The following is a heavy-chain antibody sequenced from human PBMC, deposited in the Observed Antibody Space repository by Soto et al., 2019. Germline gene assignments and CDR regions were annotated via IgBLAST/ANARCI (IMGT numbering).Heavy chain of an antibody. D-gene: IGHD2-8*02. V-gene: IGHV4-31*03. CDR1: GDSIGRGGYY. CDR2: IYYSGNT. CDR3: ARDKITGLFXY. J-gene: IGHJ4*02. Sequence: SETLSLTCTVSGDSIGRGGYYWGWIRQHPEKGLEWIGYIYYSGNTYYNPSLKSRLTISVDTSKNQFSLKLSSVTAADTAVYYCARDKITGLFXYWGQGTLVXVSS.